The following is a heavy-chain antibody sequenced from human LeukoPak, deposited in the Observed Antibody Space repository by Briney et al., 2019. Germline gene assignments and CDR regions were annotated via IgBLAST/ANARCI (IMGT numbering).Heavy chain of an antibody. D-gene: IGHD6-19*01. CDR1: GASISSTSYY. V-gene: IGHV4-39*01. CDR3: ARHSYYSSGSDLNWFDP. CDR2: IYYSGST. J-gene: IGHJ5*02. Sequence: SETLSLTCTVSGASISSTSYYWGWIRQPPGKGLEWIGSIYYSGSTYYNPSLKSRVTISVDTSKNQFSLKLSSVTAADTAVYYCARHSYYSSGSDLNWFDPWGQGTLVTVSS.